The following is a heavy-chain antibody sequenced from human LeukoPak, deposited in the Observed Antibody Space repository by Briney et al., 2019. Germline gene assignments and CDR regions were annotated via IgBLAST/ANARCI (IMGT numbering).Heavy chain of an antibody. CDR3: ARGGPYDSSGSLIPLDY. J-gene: IGHJ4*01. CDR2: ISWNSGTI. V-gene: IGHV3-9*01. Sequence: PGGSLRLSCAASGFTFDGYVMHWVRQTPGKGLEWVSGISWNSGTIDYADSVKGRFTISRDNAKNSLYLQMNSLRAADTALYYCARGGPYDSSGSLIPLDYWGHGTLVTVSS. D-gene: IGHD3-22*01. CDR1: GFTFDGYV.